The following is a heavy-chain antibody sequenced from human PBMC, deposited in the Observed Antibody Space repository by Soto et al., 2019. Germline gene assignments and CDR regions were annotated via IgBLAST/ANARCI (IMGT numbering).Heavy chain of an antibody. CDR1: GGSISSGAYS. CDR2: IYHSGGT. J-gene: IGHJ3*02. CDR3: ARLVGATTEFDI. Sequence: SETLSLTCAVSGGSISSGAYSWNWIRQSPEKGLERIGYIYHSGGTYYNPSLKSRVTITVDRSQNQFSLKLGSVTAADTATYYCARLVGATTEFDIWGQGTMVTVSS. D-gene: IGHD1-26*01. V-gene: IGHV4-30-2*06.